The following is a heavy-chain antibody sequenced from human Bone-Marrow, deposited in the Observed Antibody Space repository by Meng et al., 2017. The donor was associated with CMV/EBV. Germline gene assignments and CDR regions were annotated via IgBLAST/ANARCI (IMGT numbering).Heavy chain of an antibody. CDR2: ISWNSGSI. CDR3: ASGAFDY. J-gene: IGHJ4*02. CDR1: GFTLDDYA. Sequence: SLKISCAASGFTLDDYAMHWVRQAPGKGLEWVSGISWNSGSIGYADSVKSRFTISRDNAKNSLYLQMNSLRAEDTALYYCASGAFDYWGQGTLVTVSS. D-gene: IGHD3-10*01. V-gene: IGHV3-9*01.